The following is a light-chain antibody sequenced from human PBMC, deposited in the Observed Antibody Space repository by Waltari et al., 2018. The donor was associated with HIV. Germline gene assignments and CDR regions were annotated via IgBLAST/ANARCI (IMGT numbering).Light chain of an antibody. CDR3: GTWDSSLSAYV. V-gene: IGLV1-51*01. J-gene: IGLJ1*01. Sequence: QAVLTQPPSVSAAPGPKVTIPCSGSSPHFGHTYVSWYQQLPGTAPKLLIYDNNKRPSGIPDRFSGSQSGTSATLGITGLQTGDEADYYCGTWDSSLSAYVFGTGTKVTVL. CDR2: DNN. CDR1: SPHFGHTY.